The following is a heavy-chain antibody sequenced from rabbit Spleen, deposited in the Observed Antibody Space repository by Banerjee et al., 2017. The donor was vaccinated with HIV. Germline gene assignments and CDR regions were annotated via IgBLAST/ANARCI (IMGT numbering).Heavy chain of an antibody. CDR1: GFSFSSRHY. J-gene: IGHJ4*01. D-gene: IGHD2-1*01. CDR3: VRDLGYDDDSEKGCFNL. V-gene: IGHV1S40*01. CDR2: IGGGSGNT. Sequence: QSLEESGGDLVQPGASLTLTCTASGFSFSSRHYMWWVRQAPGKGLEWIACIGGGSGNTYYPSWAKGRFTISKTSSTTVTLQMTSLTVADTATYFCVRDLGYDDDSEKGCFNLWGPGTMVTVS.